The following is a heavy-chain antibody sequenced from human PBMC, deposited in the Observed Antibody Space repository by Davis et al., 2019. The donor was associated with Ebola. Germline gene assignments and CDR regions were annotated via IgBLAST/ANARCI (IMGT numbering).Heavy chain of an antibody. CDR1: GVTVSSNY. J-gene: IGHJ6*04. Sequence: GGSLRLSCAASGVTVSSNYMSWVRQAPGKGPEWVSVIYIGGNTYYADSVKGRFTISRDNSKKTLYLQMNSLRAEDTAVYYCAKSGLSFGVVKYHYGMDVWGKGTTVTVSS. D-gene: IGHD3-3*01. CDR3: AKSGLSFGVVKYHYGMDV. CDR2: IYIGGNT. V-gene: IGHV3-53*01.